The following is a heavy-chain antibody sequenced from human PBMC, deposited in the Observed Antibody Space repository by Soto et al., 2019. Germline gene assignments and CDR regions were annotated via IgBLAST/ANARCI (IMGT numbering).Heavy chain of an antibody. CDR2: IRDSGDAT. Sequence: GGSLRLSCAASGFTFSSYAMNWVRQAPGKGLEWVATIRDSGDATYYADSVKGRFTISRDNSQNTLYLQMNSLRAEDTAVYYCAKLYTRGYYLYFDYWGQGALVTVSS. V-gene: IGHV3-23*01. J-gene: IGHJ4*02. D-gene: IGHD3-22*01. CDR3: AKLYTRGYYLYFDY. CDR1: GFTFSSYA.